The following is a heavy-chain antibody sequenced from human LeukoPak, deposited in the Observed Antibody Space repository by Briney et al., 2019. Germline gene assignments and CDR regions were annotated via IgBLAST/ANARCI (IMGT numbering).Heavy chain of an antibody. CDR1: GFTFSSYA. V-gene: IGHV3-30-3*01. Sequence: PGGSLRLSCAASGFTFSSYAMYWVRQAPGKGLEWVAVISYDGSNKYYADSVKGRFTISRDNSKNTLYLQMNSLRAEDTAVYYCARDIVVVVAALQPFYYYGMDVWGQGTTVTVSS. J-gene: IGHJ6*02. CDR2: ISYDGSNK. CDR3: ARDIVVVVAALQPFYYYGMDV. D-gene: IGHD2-15*01.